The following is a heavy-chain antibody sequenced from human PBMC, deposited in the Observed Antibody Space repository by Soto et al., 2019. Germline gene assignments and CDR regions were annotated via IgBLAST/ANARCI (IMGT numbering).Heavy chain of an antibody. J-gene: IGHJ5*02. CDR3: VRRVASGHRSWFDP. CDR1: EDTFTHYD. Sequence: QVALVQSGAEVKKPGASVKVSCQASEDTFTHYDINWVRQATGQGLEWMGLMNPNTGNTDYAHKFQGRVTMTRDTSTRTVYMELSSLRSDDTAVYYCVRRVASGHRSWFDPWGQGTLVTVSS. D-gene: IGHD2-21*01. V-gene: IGHV1-8*01. CDR2: MNPNTGNT.